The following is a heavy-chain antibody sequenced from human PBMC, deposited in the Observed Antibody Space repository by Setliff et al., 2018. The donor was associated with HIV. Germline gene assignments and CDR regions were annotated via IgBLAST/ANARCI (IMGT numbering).Heavy chain of an antibody. V-gene: IGHV1-46*01. Sequence: GASVKVSCKAPGHTFINYYIHWVRQAPGQGLEWMGIIYSGGGSTNYAQKFQGRITMTSDTSTSTVYMGLGSLRSEDSAVYYCARSIYEWGAFDIWGQGTMVTVSS. D-gene: IGHD2-8*01. CDR1: GHTFINYY. CDR2: IYSGGGST. J-gene: IGHJ3*02. CDR3: ARSIYEWGAFDI.